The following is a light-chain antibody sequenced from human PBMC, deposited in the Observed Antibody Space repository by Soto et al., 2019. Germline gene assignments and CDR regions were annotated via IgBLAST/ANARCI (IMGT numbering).Light chain of an antibody. J-gene: IGKJ1*01. Sequence: EIVLTQSPGTLSLSPGERASLSCRASQSVSSTYLAWYQQNPGQAPRLLMYATSTRATGIPDRFSGSGSGTDFTLTISRLEPEDFAVDYGQHYCSSLWTFGPGNKGDIK. V-gene: IGKV3-20*01. CDR3: QHYCSSLWT. CDR2: ATS. CDR1: QSVSSTY.